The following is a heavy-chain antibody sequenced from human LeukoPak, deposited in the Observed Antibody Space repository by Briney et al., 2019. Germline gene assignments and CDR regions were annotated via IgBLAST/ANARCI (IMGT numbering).Heavy chain of an antibody. V-gene: IGHV3-30*03. CDR1: GFTFNDYA. D-gene: IGHD2-21*02. J-gene: IGHJ1*01. CDR3: TSWGDTTAEYFQR. CDR2: ISFDGSNK. Sequence: GGSLRLSCAASGFTFNDYAMHWVRQAPGKGLGWMAGISFDGSNKYYADSVKGRFTISRDNSKDTLFLQMNSLRVEDTAVYYCTSWGDTTAEYFQRWGQGTLVTVSS.